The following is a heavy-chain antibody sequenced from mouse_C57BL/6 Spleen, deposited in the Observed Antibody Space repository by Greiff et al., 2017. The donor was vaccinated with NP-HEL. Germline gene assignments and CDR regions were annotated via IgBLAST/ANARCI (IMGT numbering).Heavy chain of an antibody. J-gene: IGHJ4*01. V-gene: IGHV1-15*01. Sequence: QVQLQQSGAELVRPGASVTLSCKASGYTFTDYEMHWVKQTPVHGLEWIGAIDPETGGTAYNQKFKGKAILTADKSSSTDYMELRSLTSEDSAVYYCTRYRYYAMDYWGQGTSVTVSS. CDR1: GYTFTDYE. CDR3: TRYRYYAMDY. CDR2: IDPETGGT.